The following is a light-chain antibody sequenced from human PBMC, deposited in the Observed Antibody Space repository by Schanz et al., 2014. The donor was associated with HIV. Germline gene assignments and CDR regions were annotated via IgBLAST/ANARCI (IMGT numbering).Light chain of an antibody. CDR3: QQYGRSPWT. J-gene: IGKJ1*01. Sequence: EIVLTQSPGTLSLSPGDRATLSCRASQTITNNYLAWYQQKRGQAPRLVIYGASTRTTGIPDRFSGSGSGTDFTLTISRLEPEDFAVYYCQQYGRSPWTFGQGTKVEVK. CDR1: QTITNNY. V-gene: IGKV3-20*01. CDR2: GAS.